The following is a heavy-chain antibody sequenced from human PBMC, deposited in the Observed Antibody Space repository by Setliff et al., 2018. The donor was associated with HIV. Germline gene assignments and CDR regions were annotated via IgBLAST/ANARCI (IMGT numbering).Heavy chain of an antibody. J-gene: IGHJ4*02. V-gene: IGHV4-39*07. CDR3: ARLDCSSSSGFVDY. CDR2: IYYSGST. D-gene: IGHD2-2*01. CDR1: GGPISSNTYY. Sequence: PSETLSLTCAVSGGPISSNTYYWGWIRQPPGKGLEWIGSIYYSGSTNYNPSLKSRVTISVDTSKNQFSLKLSSVTAADTAVYYCARLDCSSSSGFVDYWGQGTLVTVSS.